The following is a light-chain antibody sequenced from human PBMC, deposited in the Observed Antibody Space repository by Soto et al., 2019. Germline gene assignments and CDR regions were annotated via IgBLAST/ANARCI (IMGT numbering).Light chain of an antibody. Sequence: QSVLTQPASVSGSAGQSIALSCTGTSSDVGGYNYVSWYQQHPGKAPKLLLSEVSKRPSGVSDRFSGSKSGNTASLTISGLQTQDEADYYCSSFTSAYTFVFGTGTKLTVL. J-gene: IGLJ1*01. CDR2: EVS. V-gene: IGLV2-14*01. CDR1: SSDVGGYNY. CDR3: SSFTSAYTFV.